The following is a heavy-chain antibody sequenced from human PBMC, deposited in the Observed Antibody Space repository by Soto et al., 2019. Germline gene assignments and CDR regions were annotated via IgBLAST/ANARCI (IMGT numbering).Heavy chain of an antibody. D-gene: IGHD2-2*01. CDR3: ARVREGCSSPTWYYHP. Sequence: SDTLSLTGALSGAAISNSNWWDWVRQPPGKGLEWRGDIDHTGSTNYNPSLESRVTISVDKSKNQFSLKLNSVTAANTALYYDARVREGCSSPTWYYHPWGEETLVTVYS. CDR2: IDHTGST. CDR1: GAAISNSNW. J-gene: IGHJ5*02. V-gene: IGHV4-4*02.